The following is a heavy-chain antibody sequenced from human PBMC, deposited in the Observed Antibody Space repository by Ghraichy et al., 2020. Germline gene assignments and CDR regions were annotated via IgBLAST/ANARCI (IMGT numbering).Heavy chain of an antibody. V-gene: IGHV1-8*01. CDR3: ARIWVYSRYYDFWSGYAGENWFDS. J-gene: IGHJ5*01. CDR1: GYTFTSYD. D-gene: IGHD3-3*01. CDR2: MNPNSGNT. Sequence: ASVKVSCKASGYTFTSYDINWVRQATGQGLEWMGWMNPNSGNTGYAQKFQGRVTMTRNTSISTAYMELSSLRSEDTAVYYCARIWVYSRYYDFWSGYAGENWFDSWGQGTLVTVSS.